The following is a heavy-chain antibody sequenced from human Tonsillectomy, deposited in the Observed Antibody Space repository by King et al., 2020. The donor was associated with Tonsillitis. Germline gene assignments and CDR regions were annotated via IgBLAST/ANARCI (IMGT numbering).Heavy chain of an antibody. CDR2: IYSGGNT. CDR1: GFTVSTNY. CDR3: ARDRYYDSIGYLQADY. Sequence: EVQLVESGGGLVQPGGSLRLSCAASGFTVSTNYMSWVRQAPGKGLEWVSIIYSGGNTYYADSVKGRFTISRDNSKNTLYLQMTSLRAEDTAVYYCARDRYYDSIGYLQADYWGQGTLVTVSS. D-gene: IGHD3-22*01. V-gene: IGHV3-66*01. J-gene: IGHJ4*02.